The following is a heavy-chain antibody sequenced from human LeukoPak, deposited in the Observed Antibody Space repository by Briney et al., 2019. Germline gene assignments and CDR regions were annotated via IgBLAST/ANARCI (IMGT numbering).Heavy chain of an antibody. D-gene: IGHD6-13*01. CDR2: ISTDGRDI. V-gene: IGHV3-30*04. J-gene: IGHJ4*02. Sequence: GSLRLSCAASGFTFSRYPMQWVRQAPGKGLEWVAVISTDGRDIKYADSVKGRFTISRDNSKNTLSLQMNSLRGDDTAVYYCARDAQIAAAAYYFDYWGQGTLVTVSS. CDR1: GFTFSRYP. CDR3: ARDAQIAAAAYYFDY.